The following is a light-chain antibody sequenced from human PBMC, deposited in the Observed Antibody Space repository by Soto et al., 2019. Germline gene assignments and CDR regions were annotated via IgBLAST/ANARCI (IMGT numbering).Light chain of an antibody. CDR2: DVS. V-gene: IGLV2-14*01. J-gene: IGLJ1*01. CDR3: CSYTTSNTRQIV. Sequence: ALTQAASVSGSHGQAVTISCTGTSSDVGGYNYVSWYQQHPGKAPKFMIYDVSNRPSGVSNRFSGSKSGNTASLTISGLQAEDEADYYCCSYTTSNTRQIVFGTGTKVT. CDR1: SSDVGGYNY.